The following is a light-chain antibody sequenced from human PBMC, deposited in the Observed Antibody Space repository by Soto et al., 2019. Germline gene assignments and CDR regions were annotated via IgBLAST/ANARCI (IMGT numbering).Light chain of an antibody. CDR1: QSVSGW. Sequence: DIQMTQSPSTLSASVGDTVTVTCRASQSVSGWLAWYQQKPGEAPKLLIYDASTRATGVPARFSGSGSGIEFTLTISSLQSEDSAFYYCQQYFNWPLTWTFGPGTKVQIK. J-gene: IGKJ1*01. CDR3: QQYFNWPLTWT. V-gene: IGKV1-5*01. CDR2: DAS.